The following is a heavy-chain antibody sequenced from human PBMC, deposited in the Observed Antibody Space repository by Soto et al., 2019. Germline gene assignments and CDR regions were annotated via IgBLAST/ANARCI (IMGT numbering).Heavy chain of an antibody. J-gene: IGHJ4*02. CDR2: VYNSGST. V-gene: IGHV4-59*01. CDR3: ARYRREAVAGYTLDN. D-gene: IGHD6-13*01. Sequence: SETLSLTCTVSGGSISSNYWTWIRQPPGKGLEWIGYVYNSGSTNHNPSLKSRVTISEDTSKSQFSLRVNSMTAADTAVYYCARYRREAVAGYTLDNWGQGILVTVSS. CDR1: GGSISSNY.